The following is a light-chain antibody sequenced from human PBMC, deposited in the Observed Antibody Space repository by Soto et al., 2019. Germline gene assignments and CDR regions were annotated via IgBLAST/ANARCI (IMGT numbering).Light chain of an antibody. CDR2: AAS. J-gene: IGKJ4*01. CDR3: QQTFRIQPT. Sequence: GGRGIITCRASQSISKYLNWYQQKPGNAPNLLIYAASSLQSGVPSRFSGSGSETEFTLTISSLRPEDFATYYCQQTFRIQPTFGGGSKVDI. CDR1: QSISKY. V-gene: IGKV1-39*01.